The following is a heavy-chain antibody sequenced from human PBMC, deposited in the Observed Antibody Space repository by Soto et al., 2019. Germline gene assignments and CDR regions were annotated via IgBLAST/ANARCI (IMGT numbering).Heavy chain of an antibody. D-gene: IGHD2-15*01. CDR3: ARVSSSLNYYYYGMDV. Sequence: PGESLKISCKGSGYSFTSYWIGWVRQMPGKGLEWMGIIYPGDSDTRYSPSFQGQVTISADKSISTAYLQRSSLKASDTAMYYCARVSSSLNYYYYGMDVWGQGTTVTVSS. V-gene: IGHV5-51*01. CDR2: IYPGDSDT. J-gene: IGHJ6*02. CDR1: GYSFTSYW.